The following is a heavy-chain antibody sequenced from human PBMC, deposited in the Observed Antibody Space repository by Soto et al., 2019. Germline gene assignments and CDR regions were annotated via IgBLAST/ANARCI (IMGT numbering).Heavy chain of an antibody. J-gene: IGHJ2*01. Sequence: ASVKVSCKASGYTFTSYGMSWVRQAPGQGLEWMGWISAYNGNTNYAQKLQGRVTMTTDTSTSTAYMELRSLRSDDTAVYYCARDHRYCSSGSCYSFYKFWYFDLWGRGTLVTVSS. V-gene: IGHV1-18*01. D-gene: IGHD2-15*01. CDR3: ARDHRYCSSGSCYSFYKFWYFDL. CDR1: GYTFTSYG. CDR2: ISAYNGNT.